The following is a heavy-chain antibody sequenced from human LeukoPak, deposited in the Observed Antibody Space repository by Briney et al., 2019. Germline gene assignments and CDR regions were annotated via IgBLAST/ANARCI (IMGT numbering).Heavy chain of an antibody. CDR3: ARRGGSYRTPYFDY. D-gene: IGHD1-26*01. CDR1: GYTFTSYA. V-gene: IGHV1-3*03. Sequence: GASVKVSCKASGYTFTSYAMHWVRQAPGQRLEWMGWINAGNGNTKYSQEFQGRVTITRDTSASTAYMELSSLRSEDMAVYYCARRGGSYRTPYFDYWGQGTLVTVSS. J-gene: IGHJ4*02. CDR2: INAGNGNT.